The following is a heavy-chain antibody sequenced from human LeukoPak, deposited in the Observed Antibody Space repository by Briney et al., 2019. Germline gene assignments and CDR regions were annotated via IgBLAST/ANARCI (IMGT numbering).Heavy chain of an antibody. CDR1: GFTFTSSA. Sequence: SVKVSCKASGFTFTSSAVQWVRQARGQRLEWIGWIVVGSGNTNYAQKFQEGVTITRDMSTSTAYMELSSLRSEDTAVYYCAAVGGTTSDAFDIWGQGTMVTVSS. J-gene: IGHJ3*02. V-gene: IGHV1-58*01. CDR2: IVVGSGNT. CDR3: AAVGGTTSDAFDI. D-gene: IGHD1-26*01.